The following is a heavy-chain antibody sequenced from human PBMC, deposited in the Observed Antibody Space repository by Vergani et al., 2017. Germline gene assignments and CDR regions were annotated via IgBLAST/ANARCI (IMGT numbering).Heavy chain of an antibody. CDR2: LCPSGST. Sequence: QVQMQESGPGLVKTSETLSLTCSASGAPISYWCWSWLRQPAGKGLEWIGRLCPSGSTNYKPSLKSRVTVSVDTSKTQISLRLTSVTAEDTAVYYCARETVVTSWDGYRFHYMDVWDKGTTVTVSS. CDR1: GAPISYWC. D-gene: IGHD5-18*01. V-gene: IGHV4-4*07. CDR3: ARETVVTSWDGYRFHYMDV. J-gene: IGHJ6*03.